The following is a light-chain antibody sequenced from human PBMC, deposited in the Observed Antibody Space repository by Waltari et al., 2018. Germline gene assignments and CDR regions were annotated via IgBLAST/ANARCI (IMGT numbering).Light chain of an antibody. CDR2: EVI. J-gene: IGLJ3*02. CDR1: SSDVGFYNL. V-gene: IGLV2-23*02. Sequence: QSALTQPASVSGSPGQSITISCTGTSSDVGFYNLVSWYQQHPDQAPKLLVYEVIERPSGVSNLFSGSKSGNTASLTISGLQAEDEADYYCCSYVGRNIWVFGGGTKVTVL. CDR3: CSYVGRNIWV.